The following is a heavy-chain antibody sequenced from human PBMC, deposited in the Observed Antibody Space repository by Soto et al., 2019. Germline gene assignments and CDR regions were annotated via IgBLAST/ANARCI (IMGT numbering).Heavy chain of an antibody. V-gene: IGHV3-30-3*01. Sequence: GGSLRLSCAASGFTFSSYAMHWVRQAPGKGLEWVAVISYDGSNKYYADSVKGRFTISRDNSKNTLYLQMNSLRAEDTAVYYCARDTGGPEWEFAFDIWGQGTMVTVSS. CDR1: GFTFSSYA. J-gene: IGHJ3*02. CDR2: ISYDGSNK. D-gene: IGHD1-26*01. CDR3: ARDTGGPEWEFAFDI.